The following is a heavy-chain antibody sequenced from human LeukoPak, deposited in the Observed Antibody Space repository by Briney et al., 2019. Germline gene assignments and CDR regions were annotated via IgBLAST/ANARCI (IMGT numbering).Heavy chain of an antibody. D-gene: IGHD6-19*01. CDR2: ISWNSGSI. CDR3: AKDSSSGWYNFDY. V-gene: IGHV3-9*01. Sequence: GGSLRLSCAASGFTFEDYAMPWVRQAPGKGLEWVSGISWNSGSIGYADSVKGRFTISRDNAKNSLYLQMNSLRAEDTALYYCAKDSSSGWYNFDYWGQGTLVTVSS. CDR1: GFTFEDYA. J-gene: IGHJ4*02.